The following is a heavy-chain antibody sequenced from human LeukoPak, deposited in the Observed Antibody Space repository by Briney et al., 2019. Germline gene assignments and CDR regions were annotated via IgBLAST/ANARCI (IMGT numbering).Heavy chain of an antibody. CDR3: DRGRGYDPQDAFDI. CDR2: INPNSGGT. Sequence: ASVKVSCKASGYTFAAFYMHWVRQAPGQGLEWVGWINPNSGGTNYAQKFQGRVTLTRDTSISTAYMELSRLRSDDTAVYYCDRGRGYDPQDAFDIWGQGTMVTVCS. CDR1: GYTFAAFY. D-gene: IGHD3-22*01. J-gene: IGHJ3*02. V-gene: IGHV1-2*02.